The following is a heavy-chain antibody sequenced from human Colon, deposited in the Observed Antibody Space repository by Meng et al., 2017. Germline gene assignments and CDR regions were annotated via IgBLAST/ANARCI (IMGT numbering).Heavy chain of an antibody. CDR3: SRISIFGVVIFDL. Sequence: EVQLVESGGGLVKPGGSLRLSCAASGFTFSAYVMSWVGQAPGKGLEWVSSVSTDGYIYYAASVKGRFTISRDNAQKSLFLDMTSLRAEDTAVYYCSRISIFGVVIFDLWGQGTLVTVSS. D-gene: IGHD3-3*01. J-gene: IGHJ4*02. V-gene: IGHV3-21*01. CDR1: GFTFSAYV. CDR2: VSTDGYI.